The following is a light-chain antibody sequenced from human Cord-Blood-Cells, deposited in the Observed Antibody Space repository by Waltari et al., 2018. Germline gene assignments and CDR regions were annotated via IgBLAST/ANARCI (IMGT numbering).Light chain of an antibody. CDR2: AAS. CDR3: QQSYSTPWT. Sequence: DVQMTQPPACLSASVGDRVTITCRASQSISSYLNWYQQKPGKAPKLLIYAASSLQSGVPSRFSGSGSGTDFTLTISSLQPEDFATYYCQQSYSTPWTFGQGTKVEIK. J-gene: IGKJ1*01. CDR1: QSISSY. V-gene: IGKV1-39*01.